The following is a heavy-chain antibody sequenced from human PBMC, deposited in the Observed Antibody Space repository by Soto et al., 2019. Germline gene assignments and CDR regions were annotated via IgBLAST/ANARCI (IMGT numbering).Heavy chain of an antibody. V-gene: IGHV1-69*13. Sequence: SGNVICNGAAGTFSFSSFSWIREPHAQGLGWMGGIIPIFGTANYGQKFQGRVTITADESTSTAYMELSSLRSEDTAVYYCARVELGAPIRDSYYYAMDIWGQGTTISVSS. CDR3: ARVELGAPIRDSYYYAMDI. D-gene: IGHD1-26*01. J-gene: IGHJ6*02. CDR2: IIPIFGTA. CDR1: AGTFSFSS.